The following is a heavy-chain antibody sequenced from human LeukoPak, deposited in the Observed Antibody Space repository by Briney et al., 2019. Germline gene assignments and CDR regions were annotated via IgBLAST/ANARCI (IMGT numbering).Heavy chain of an antibody. CDR3: ARDRGQLVIPFFFDY. J-gene: IGHJ4*02. D-gene: IGHD3-9*01. CDR2: ISYDGSNK. Sequence: GRSLRLSCAASGFTFSSYAMHWVRQAPGKGLEWVAVISYDGSNKYYADSVKGRFTISRDNAKNSLFLQMSSLRDEDTAVCYCARDRGQLVIPFFFDYWGQGTLVTVSS. V-gene: IGHV3-30*04. CDR1: GFTFSSYA.